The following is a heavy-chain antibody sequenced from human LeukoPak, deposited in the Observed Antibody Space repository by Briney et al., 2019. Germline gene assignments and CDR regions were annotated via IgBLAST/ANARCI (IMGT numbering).Heavy chain of an antibody. CDR2: IYFSGST. D-gene: IGHD2-2*01. V-gene: IGHV4-39*07. J-gene: IGHJ4*02. Sequence: PSETLSFTCTVSGDSISSANYYWGWVRQPPGKGLEWIGSIYFSGSTYYNPSLKSRVTISVETSKVQFSLKLSSVTAADTAVYYCARDSCSSTSCRKKFDNWGQGTLVTVSS. CDR1: GDSISSANYY. CDR3: ARDSCSSTSCRKKFDN.